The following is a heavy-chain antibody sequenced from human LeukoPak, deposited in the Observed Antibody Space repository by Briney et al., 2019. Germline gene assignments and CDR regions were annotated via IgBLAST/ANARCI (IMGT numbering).Heavy chain of an antibody. CDR1: GGFISSYY. CDR2: IYYSGST. CDR3: ARSPGLGWTGPIFDY. Sequence: SETLSLTCTVSGGFISSYYWSWIRQPPGKGLEWIGYIYYSGSTNYNPSLKSRVTISVDTSKNQFSLKLSSVTAADTAVYYCARSPGLGWTGPIFDYWGQGTLVTVSS. J-gene: IGHJ4*02. D-gene: IGHD3/OR15-3a*01. V-gene: IGHV4-59*01.